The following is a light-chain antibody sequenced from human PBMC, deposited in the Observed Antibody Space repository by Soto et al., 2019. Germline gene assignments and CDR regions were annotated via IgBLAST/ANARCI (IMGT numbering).Light chain of an antibody. CDR2: DVS. CDR1: SSDVGAYNY. Sequence: QSALTQPASVSGSPGQSITLSCTGTSSDVGAYNYVSWYQQRPGKAPKLIIYDVSYPPSGISHRFSGSKSDNTASLTISGRQADDDAYYCGSSDTTSSTLVFGTGTKLTVL. V-gene: IGLV2-14*01. CDR3: SSDTTSSTLV. J-gene: IGLJ1*01.